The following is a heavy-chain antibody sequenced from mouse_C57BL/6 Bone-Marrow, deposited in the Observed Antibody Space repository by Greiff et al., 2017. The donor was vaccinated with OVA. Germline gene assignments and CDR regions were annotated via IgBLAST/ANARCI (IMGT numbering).Heavy chain of an antibody. J-gene: IGHJ2*01. CDR3: TSITTVVADY. V-gene: IGHV14-4*01. Sequence: VQLQQSGAELVRPGASVKLSCTASGFNIKDDYMHWVKQRPEQGLEWIGWIDPENGDTEYASKFQGKATITADTSSNTAYLQLSRLTSEDTAVYSCTSITTVVADYWGQGTTLTVSS. CDR1: GFNIKDDY. D-gene: IGHD1-1*01. CDR2: IDPENGDT.